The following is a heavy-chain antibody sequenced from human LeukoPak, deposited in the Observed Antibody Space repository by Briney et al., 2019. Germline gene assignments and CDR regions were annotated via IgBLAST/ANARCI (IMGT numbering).Heavy chain of an antibody. CDR1: GFIFSSYP. Sequence: GGSLRLSCAASGFIFSSYPMHWVRQAPGLGLQWVAVISHDGSNKFYEDSVKGRFTISRDNSKNTLYLQMNSLRAEDTAVYYCARDYGVYFDWLYHMDVWGKGTTVTVSS. CDR2: ISHDGSNK. V-gene: IGHV3-30*01. CDR3: ARDYGVYFDWLYHMDV. D-gene: IGHD3-9*01. J-gene: IGHJ6*03.